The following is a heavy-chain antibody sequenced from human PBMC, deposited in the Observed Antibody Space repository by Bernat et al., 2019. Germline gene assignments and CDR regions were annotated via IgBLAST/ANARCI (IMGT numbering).Heavy chain of an antibody. CDR3: ARGEVVAAYDAFDI. Sequence: QVQLVESGGGVVQPGRSLRLSCAASGFTFSSYGMHWVRQAPGKGLEWVAVIWYDGSNKYYADSVKGRFTISRDNSKNTLYLQMNSLRAEDTAVYYCARGEVVAAYDAFDIWDQGTMVTVSS. CDR2: IWYDGSNK. J-gene: IGHJ3*02. V-gene: IGHV3-33*01. D-gene: IGHD2-15*01. CDR1: GFTFSSYG.